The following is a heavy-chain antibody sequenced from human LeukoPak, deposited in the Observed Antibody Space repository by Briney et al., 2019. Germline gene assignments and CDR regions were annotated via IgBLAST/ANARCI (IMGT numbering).Heavy chain of an antibody. D-gene: IGHD6-13*01. CDR1: GFTFSSSA. Sequence: GGSLRLSCAASGFTFSSSAMNWVRQVPGKGLEWVSASGTAGDTYYADSVRGRFTISRDDSKNTLYLQMTSLRAEDTAVYYCAKKTPGTYPFDYWGQGTLVTISP. CDR3: AKKTPGTYPFDY. V-gene: IGHV3-23*01. J-gene: IGHJ4*02. CDR2: SGTAGDT.